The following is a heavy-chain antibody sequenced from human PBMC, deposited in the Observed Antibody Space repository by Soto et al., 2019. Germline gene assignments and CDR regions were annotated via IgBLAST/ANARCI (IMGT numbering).Heavy chain of an antibody. CDR2: LFGNGGGI. V-gene: IGHV3-23*01. CDR3: AKDRQPDGLWPFDH. Sequence: HPGGSLRLSCAASGFTFRTYAMSWVRQAPGKGLEWVSGLFGNGGGISYADSVKGRFTISRDNSNNMLYLQMRSLRVEDTAVYYCAKDRQPDGLWPFDHWGQGTLVTAPQ. CDR1: GFTFRTYA. J-gene: IGHJ4*02. D-gene: IGHD2-8*01.